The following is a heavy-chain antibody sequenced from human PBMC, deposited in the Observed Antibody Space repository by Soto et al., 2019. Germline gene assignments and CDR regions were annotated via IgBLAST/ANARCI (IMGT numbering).Heavy chain of an antibody. CDR1: GFTFSSYS. J-gene: IGHJ4*02. CDR2: ISSSSSYI. V-gene: IGHV3-21*01. Sequence: GGSLRLSCAASGFTFSSYSMNWVRQAPGKGLEWVSSISSSSSYIYYAASVKGRFTISRDNAKNSLYLQMNSLRAEDTAVYYCAREVEAYDFWSGYYSVLDYWGQGTLVTVSS. D-gene: IGHD3-3*01. CDR3: AREVEAYDFWSGYYSVLDY.